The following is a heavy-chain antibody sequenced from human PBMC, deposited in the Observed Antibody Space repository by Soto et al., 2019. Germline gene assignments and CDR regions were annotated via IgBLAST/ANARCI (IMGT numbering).Heavy chain of an antibody. D-gene: IGHD3-22*01. CDR3: VRDPSSGYRSSVY. J-gene: IGHJ4*02. V-gene: IGHV1-46*03. Sequence: ASVKVSCKASGYIFTNYYIHWVRQAPGQGLEWMGIINLSADRTSYAQKFQGRFTVTMDTSTSTVYMELGSLRSEDTAVYYCVRDPSSGYRSSVYWGQGTLVTVSS. CDR2: INLSADRT. CDR1: GYIFTNYY.